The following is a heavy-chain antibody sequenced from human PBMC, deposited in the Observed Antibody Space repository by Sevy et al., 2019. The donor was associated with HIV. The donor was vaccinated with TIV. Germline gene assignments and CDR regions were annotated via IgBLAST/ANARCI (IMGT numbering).Heavy chain of an antibody. Sequence: GGSLRLSRAASGFTFSSYAMSWVRQAPGKGLEWVSAISGSGGSTYYADSVKGRFTISRDNSKNTLYLQMNRLRAEDTAVYYCAKPFGELLIDDAFDIWGQGTMVTVSS. V-gene: IGHV3-23*01. CDR2: ISGSGGST. CDR3: AKPFGELLIDDAFDI. CDR1: GFTFSSYA. D-gene: IGHD3-10*01. J-gene: IGHJ3*02.